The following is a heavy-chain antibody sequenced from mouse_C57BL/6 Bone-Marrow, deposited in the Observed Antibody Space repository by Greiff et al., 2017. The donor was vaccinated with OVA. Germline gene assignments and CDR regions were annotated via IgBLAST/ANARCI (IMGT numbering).Heavy chain of an antibody. CDR1: GYTFTSYG. CDR3: AGPEYYYGPAWFAY. V-gene: IGHV1-81*01. J-gene: IGHJ3*01. D-gene: IGHD1-1*01. CDR2: IYPRSGNT. Sequence: VQLQQSGAELVRPGASVKLSCKASGYTFTSYGISWVKQRTGQGLEWIGEIYPRSGNTYYNEKFKGKATLTADKSSSTAYMELRSLTSEDSAVYFCAGPEYYYGPAWFAYWGQGTLVTVSA.